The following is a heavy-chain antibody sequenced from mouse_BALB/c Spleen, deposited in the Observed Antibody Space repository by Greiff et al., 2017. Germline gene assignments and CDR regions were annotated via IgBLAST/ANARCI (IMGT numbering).Heavy chain of an antibody. V-gene: IGHV1-14*01. CDR3: AGGYGSSYGAMDY. CDR1: GYTFTSYV. Sequence: EVQLQQSGPELVKPGASVKMSCKASGYTFTSYVMHWVKQKPGQGLEWIGYINPYNDGTKYNEKFKGKATLTSDKSSSTAYMELSSLTSEDSAVYYCAGGYGSSYGAMDYWGQGTSVTVSS. CDR2: INPYNDGT. D-gene: IGHD1-1*01. J-gene: IGHJ4*01.